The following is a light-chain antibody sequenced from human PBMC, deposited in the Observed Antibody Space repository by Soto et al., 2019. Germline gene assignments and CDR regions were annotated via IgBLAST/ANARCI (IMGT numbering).Light chain of an antibody. CDR1: NSNIGNNY. Sequence: QSVLTQTPSVSAAPGQKVTISCSGSNSNIGNNYVSWYQQFPRTAPKLLIYDNNKRPSGIPDRFSGSKSGTSATLGITGLQTGDEADYYCATWDGSLVLFGGGTKLTVL. CDR2: DNN. CDR3: ATWDGSLVL. V-gene: IGLV1-51*01. J-gene: IGLJ2*01.